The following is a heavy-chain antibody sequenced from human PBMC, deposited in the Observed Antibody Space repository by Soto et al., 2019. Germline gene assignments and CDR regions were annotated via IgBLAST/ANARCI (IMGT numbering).Heavy chain of an antibody. J-gene: IGHJ5*02. CDR3: ASSGGYFDWLENWFDP. CDR2: TYYRSKWYN. CDR1: GDSVSSNSAA. Sequence: SQTLSLTCVISGDSVSSNSAAWNWIRQSPSRGLEWLGRTYYRSKWYNDYAVSVKSRITINPDTSKNQFSLQLNSVTPEDTAVYYCASSGGYFDWLENWFDPWGQGTLVTVSS. D-gene: IGHD3-9*01. V-gene: IGHV6-1*01.